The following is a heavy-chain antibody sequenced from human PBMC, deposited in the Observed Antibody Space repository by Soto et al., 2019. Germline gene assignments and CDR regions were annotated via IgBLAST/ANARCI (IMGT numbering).Heavy chain of an antibody. CDR1: GFTFGDYA. D-gene: IGHD3-22*01. Sequence: GGSLRLSCTASGFTFGDYAMSWSRQAPGKGLEWVGFIRSKAYGGTTEYAASVKGRFTISRDDSKSIAYLQMNSLKTEDTAVYYCTRDPQYYYDSSGLDYWGQGTLVTVSS. CDR2: IRSKAYGGTT. V-gene: IGHV3-49*03. CDR3: TRDPQYYYDSSGLDY. J-gene: IGHJ4*02.